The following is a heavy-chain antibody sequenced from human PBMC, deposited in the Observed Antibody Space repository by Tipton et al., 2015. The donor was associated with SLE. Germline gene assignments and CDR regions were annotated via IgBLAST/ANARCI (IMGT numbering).Heavy chain of an antibody. CDR1: GFSISLGYY. CDR2: IYHSGST. D-gene: IGHD3-22*01. J-gene: IGHJ4*02. CDR3: TRDPYYYDSSGSPYSY. V-gene: IGHV4-38-2*02. Sequence: TLSLTCAVSGFSISLGYYWGWIRQPPGKGPGWGGSIYHSGSTYYHPSLKSRVTITVETSKNQFSLKLNSVTAADTAVYYCTRDPYYYDSSGSPYSYWGQGTLVTVSS.